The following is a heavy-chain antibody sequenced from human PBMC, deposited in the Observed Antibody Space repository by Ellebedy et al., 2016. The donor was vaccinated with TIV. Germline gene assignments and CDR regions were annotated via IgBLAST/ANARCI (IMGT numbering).Heavy chain of an antibody. CDR3: ARLEIVAEPAPDPVDL. CDR2: IYRGGST. J-gene: IGHJ3*01. V-gene: IGHV3-53*04. Sequence: GESLKISXAASGIPFTNSWMTWVRQAPGKGLQWVAAIYRGGSTFYADSVAGRFTISRHKSKNTLFLQMKSLRPEDTAVYFCARLEIVAEPAPDPVDLWGQGTMVTVSS. D-gene: IGHD2/OR15-2a*01. CDR1: GIPFTNSW.